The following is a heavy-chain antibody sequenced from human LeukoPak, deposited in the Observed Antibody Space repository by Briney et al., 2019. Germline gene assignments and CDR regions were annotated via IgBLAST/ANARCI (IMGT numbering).Heavy chain of an antibody. CDR1: GGSISGHY. Sequence: PSETLSLTCTVSGGSISGHYWSWIRQPPGKGLEWIGYMYSSGSTDYNPSLKSRVTISEDTSRNQFSLKLSSVTAADTAVYYCAMGYGGNSDNYWGQGTLVTVSS. V-gene: IGHV4-59*11. CDR2: MYSSGST. CDR3: AMGYGGNSDNY. D-gene: IGHD4-23*01. J-gene: IGHJ4*02.